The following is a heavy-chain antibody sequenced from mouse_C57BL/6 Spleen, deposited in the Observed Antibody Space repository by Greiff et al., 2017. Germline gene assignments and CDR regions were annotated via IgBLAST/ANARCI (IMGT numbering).Heavy chain of an antibody. CDR2: ISNGGGST. J-gene: IGHJ3*01. D-gene: IGHD2-4*01. CDR3: ARRGDYDYDEFAY. V-gene: IGHV5-12*01. CDR1: GFTFSDYY. Sequence: EVKVEESGGGLVQPGGSLKLSCAASGFTFSDYYMYWVRQTPEKRLEWVAYISNGGGSTYYPDTVKGRFTISRDNAKNTLYLQMSRLKSEDTAMYYCARRGDYDYDEFAYWGQGTLVTVSA.